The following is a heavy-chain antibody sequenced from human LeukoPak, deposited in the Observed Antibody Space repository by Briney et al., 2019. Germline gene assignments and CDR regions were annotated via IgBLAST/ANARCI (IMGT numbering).Heavy chain of an antibody. J-gene: IGHJ6*03. V-gene: IGHV4-34*01. Sequence: TSETLSLTCAVYGGSFSGYYWTWIRQPPGKGLEWIGEINHSGSTNYNPSLKSRVTISVDTSKNQFSLILSSVTAADTAVYYCARGGETGKYCSSSSCYAFYYYMDVWGKGTTVTVSS. CDR3: ARGGETGKYCSSSSCYAFYYYMDV. CDR2: INHSGST. D-gene: IGHD2-2*01. CDR1: GGSFSGYY.